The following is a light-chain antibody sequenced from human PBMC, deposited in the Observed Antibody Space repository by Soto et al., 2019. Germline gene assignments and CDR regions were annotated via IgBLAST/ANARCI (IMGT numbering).Light chain of an antibody. Sequence: EILLTQSPSTLSLSPGAGVTLSCRASQTVTVNSLAWYQQKPGQAPRLLIYAASTRAAAVPDRFTGSGSGTDFALTISRLEPEEFAVDYCQHYGRSWTVGQGTKVEIK. CDR2: AAS. CDR3: QHYGRSWT. V-gene: IGKV3-20*01. J-gene: IGKJ1*01. CDR1: QTVTVNS.